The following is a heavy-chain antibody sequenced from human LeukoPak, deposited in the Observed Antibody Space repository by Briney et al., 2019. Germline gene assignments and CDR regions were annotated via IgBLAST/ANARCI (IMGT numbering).Heavy chain of an antibody. D-gene: IGHD6-19*01. CDR2: IYYSGDT. CDR1: GGSVTGYY. CDR3: ARGLPGYSGGDDAFDI. J-gene: IGHJ3*02. Sequence: SETLSLTCTVSGGSVTGYYWTWIRQPPGKGLEWIGYIYYSGDTNYNPSLKSRVTISVDTSRNQFSLKLSSVTAADTALYYCARGLPGYSGGDDAFDIWGQGTVVIVS. V-gene: IGHV4-59*02.